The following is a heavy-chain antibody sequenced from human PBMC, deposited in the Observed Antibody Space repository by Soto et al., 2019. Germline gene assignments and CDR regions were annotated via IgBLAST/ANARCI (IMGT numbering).Heavy chain of an antibody. CDR3: ATKPHCSGGSCYWSYYMDV. J-gene: IGHJ6*03. D-gene: IGHD2-15*01. CDR1: GYTLTELS. CDR2: FDPEDGGT. Sequence: GASVKVSCKVSGYTLTELSMHWVRQAPGKGLEWMGGFDPEDGGTIYAQKFQGRVTMTEDTSTDTAYTELSSLRSEDTAVYYCATKPHCSGGSCYWSYYMDVWGKGTTVTVSS. V-gene: IGHV1-24*01.